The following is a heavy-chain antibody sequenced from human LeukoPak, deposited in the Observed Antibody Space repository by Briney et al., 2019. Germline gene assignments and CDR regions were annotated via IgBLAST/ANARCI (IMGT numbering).Heavy chain of an antibody. CDR3: AKAPAPSDPIFGVVIRYFQH. D-gene: IGHD3-3*01. CDR1: GSTFSSYA. CDR2: ISGSGGST. Sequence: PGGSLRLSCAASGSTFSSYAMSWVRQAPGKGLEWVSAISGSGGSTYYADSVKGRFTISRDNSKNTLYLQMNSLRAEDTAVYYCAKAPAPSDPIFGVVIRYFQHWGQGTLVTVSS. J-gene: IGHJ1*01. V-gene: IGHV3-23*01.